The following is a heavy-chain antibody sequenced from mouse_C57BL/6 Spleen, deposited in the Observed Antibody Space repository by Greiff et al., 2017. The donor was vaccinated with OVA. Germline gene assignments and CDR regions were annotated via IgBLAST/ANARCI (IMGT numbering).Heavy chain of an antibody. CDR1: GFTFSDYY. CDR3: AREIYYYGSSYFDY. D-gene: IGHD1-1*01. V-gene: IGHV5-16*01. CDR2: INYDGSST. J-gene: IGHJ2*01. Sequence: DVKLVESEGGLVQPGSSMKLSCTASGFTFSDYYMAWVRQVPEKGLEWVANINYDGSSTYYLDSLTSRFIISRDNAKNILYLQMSSLKSEDTATYYCAREIYYYGSSYFDYWGQGTTLTVSS.